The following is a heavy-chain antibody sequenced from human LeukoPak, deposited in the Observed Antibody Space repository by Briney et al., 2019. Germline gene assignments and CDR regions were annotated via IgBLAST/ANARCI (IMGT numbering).Heavy chain of an antibody. CDR2: INTDGSST. CDR1: GFTFSSYW. CDR3: AGGYATFDY. D-gene: IGHD1-1*01. V-gene: IGHV3-74*01. Sequence: GGSLRLSCAASGFTFSSYWMHWVRQAPGKGLVWVSRINTDGSSTSYADSVKGRFTISRDNAKNTLYPQMNSLRGEDTAVYYCAGGYATFDYWGQGALVTVSS. J-gene: IGHJ4*02.